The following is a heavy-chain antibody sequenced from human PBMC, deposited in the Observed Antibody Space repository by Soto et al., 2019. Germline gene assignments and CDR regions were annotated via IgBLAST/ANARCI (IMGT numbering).Heavy chain of an antibody. CDR2: IYYSGST. Sequence: QVQLQESGPGLVKPSQTLSLTCTVSGGSISSGGYYWSWIRQHPGKGLEWIGYIYYSGSTYYNPSHKSRVTISVDTSKNQFSLKLSSVTAADTAVYYCARVAARYYYYYYMDVWGKGTTVTVSS. V-gene: IGHV4-31*03. CDR1: GGSISSGGYY. CDR3: ARVAARYYYYYYMDV. D-gene: IGHD6-6*01. J-gene: IGHJ6*03.